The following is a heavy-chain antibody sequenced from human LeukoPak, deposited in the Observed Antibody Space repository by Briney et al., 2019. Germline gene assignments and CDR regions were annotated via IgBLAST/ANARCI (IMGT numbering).Heavy chain of an antibody. CDR2: IKQDGSEK. J-gene: IGHJ3*02. CDR1: GFTFSSYW. V-gene: IGHV3-7*01. CDR3: ARDRRDYGAAFDI. Sequence: GGSLRLSCAASGFTFSSYWMSWVRQAPGKGLEWVANIKQDGSEKYYVDSVKGRFTISRDNAKNSLYLQMNSLRAEDTAVYYCARDRRDYGAAFDIWGQGTMVTVSS. D-gene: IGHD4-17*01.